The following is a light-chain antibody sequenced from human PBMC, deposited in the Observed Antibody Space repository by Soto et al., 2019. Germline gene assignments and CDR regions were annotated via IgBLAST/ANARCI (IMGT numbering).Light chain of an antibody. CDR3: KQYGNPPT. CDR1: QSVTDNY. CDR2: GAT. V-gene: IGKV3-20*01. Sequence: PGERASLSCRASQSVTDNYVAWYQQKPGQAPRLLIHGATFRATAVPDRFSGSGSGTDFTLTISSLEPEDFAVYHCKQYGNPPTFAQGTKVEIK. J-gene: IGKJ1*01.